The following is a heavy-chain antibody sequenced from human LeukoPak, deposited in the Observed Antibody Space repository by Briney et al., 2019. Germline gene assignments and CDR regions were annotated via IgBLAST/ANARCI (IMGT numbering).Heavy chain of an antibody. Sequence: PSETLSLTCTVSGGSISSGSYYWSWIRQPAGKGLEWIGRIYTSGSTNYNPSLKSRVTISVDTSKNQFSLKLSSVTAADTAVYYCAREVVPAPLSSYQNFGYWYFDLWGRGTLVTVSS. D-gene: IGHD2-2*01. CDR3: AREVVPAPLSSYQNFGYWYFDL. V-gene: IGHV4-61*02. CDR1: GGSISSGSYY. J-gene: IGHJ2*01. CDR2: IYTSGST.